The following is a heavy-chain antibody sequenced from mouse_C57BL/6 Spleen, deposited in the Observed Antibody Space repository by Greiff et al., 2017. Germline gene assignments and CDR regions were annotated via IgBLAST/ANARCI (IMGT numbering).Heavy chain of an antibody. CDR1: GYTFTDYN. Sequence: EVQLQQSGPELVKPGASVKMSCKASGYTFTDYNMHWVKQSHGKSLEWIGYINPNNGGTSYNQKFKGKATLTVNKSSSTAYMELRSLTSEDSAGYYCARMGVYYGSSDGYFGYWGQGTTLTVAS. D-gene: IGHD1-1*01. CDR2: INPNNGGT. CDR3: ARMGVYYGSSDGYFGY. V-gene: IGHV1-22*01. J-gene: IGHJ2*01.